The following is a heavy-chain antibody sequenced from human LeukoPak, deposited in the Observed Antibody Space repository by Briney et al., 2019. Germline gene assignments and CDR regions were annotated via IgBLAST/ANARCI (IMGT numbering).Heavy chain of an antibody. Sequence: ASVKVSCKASGYTFTGYYMHWVRQAPGQGLEWMGWINPNSGGTNYAQKFQGWVTMTRDTSTSTAYMELSSLRSEDTAVYYCASRLSRYFDWLSMDVWGKGTTVTVSS. CDR3: ASRLSRYFDWLSMDV. V-gene: IGHV1-2*04. J-gene: IGHJ6*04. CDR1: GYTFTGYY. D-gene: IGHD3-9*01. CDR2: INPNSGGT.